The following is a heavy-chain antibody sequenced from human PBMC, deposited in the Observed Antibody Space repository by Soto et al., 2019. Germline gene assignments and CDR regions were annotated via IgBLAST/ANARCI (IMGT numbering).Heavy chain of an antibody. V-gene: IGHV5-51*01. Sequence: EVQLVQSGAEVKKPGESLKISYKGSGYSFTSYWIGWVRQMPGKGLEWMGIIYPVDSDTRYSPSFQGQVTISADKSISTAYLQWSSLKASDTAMYYCARPRYPGRGYYGVDVWGQGTTVTVSS. CDR2: IYPVDSDT. J-gene: IGHJ6*02. CDR3: ARPRYPGRGYYGVDV. D-gene: IGHD2-15*01. CDR1: GYSFTSYW.